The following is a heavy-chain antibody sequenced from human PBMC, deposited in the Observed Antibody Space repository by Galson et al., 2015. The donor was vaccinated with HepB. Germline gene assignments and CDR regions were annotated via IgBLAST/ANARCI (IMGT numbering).Heavy chain of an antibody. Sequence: SLRLSCAASGFTFSDYYMSWIRQAPGKGLEWVSYISSSTYTNYADSVKGRFTISRDNAKNSLYLQLNSLRAEDTAVYYCARVADADYGDHSHFDYWGQGTLVTVSS. CDR1: GFTFSDYY. J-gene: IGHJ4*02. CDR3: ARVADADYGDHSHFDY. D-gene: IGHD4-17*01. CDR2: ISSSTYT. V-gene: IGHV3-11*06.